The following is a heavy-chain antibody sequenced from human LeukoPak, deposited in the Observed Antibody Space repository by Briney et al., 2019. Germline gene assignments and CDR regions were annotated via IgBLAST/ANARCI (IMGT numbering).Heavy chain of an antibody. J-gene: IGHJ4*02. CDR3: GRDWKLDY. V-gene: IGHV3-23*01. CDR1: GFTFNNFA. Sequence: GGSLRLSCAASGFTFNNFAMSWVRQAPGKGLEWVSAIGDNGGDTKYAASVKGRFTIYRDNSRNTLYLQMNSLRVEDTAMYHCGRDWKLDYWGQGTLVTVSS. CDR2: IGDNGGDT. D-gene: IGHD1-1*01.